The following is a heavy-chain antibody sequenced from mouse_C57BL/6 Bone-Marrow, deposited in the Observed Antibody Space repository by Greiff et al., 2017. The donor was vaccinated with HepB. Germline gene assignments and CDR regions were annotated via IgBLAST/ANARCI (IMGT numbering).Heavy chain of an antibody. D-gene: IGHD2-13*01. CDR3: ARRNLLWCFFAMDY. V-gene: IGHV5-17*01. CDR1: GFTFSAYG. Sequence: EVKLMESGGGLVKPGGSLKLSCAASGFTFSAYGMHWVRQAPEKGLEWVAYISSGSSTIYYADTVKGRFTISRDNAQNTLFLQRTSLRSEDTAMYYFARRNLLWCFFAMDYWGQGTSVTVSS. CDR2: ISSGSSTI. J-gene: IGHJ4*01.